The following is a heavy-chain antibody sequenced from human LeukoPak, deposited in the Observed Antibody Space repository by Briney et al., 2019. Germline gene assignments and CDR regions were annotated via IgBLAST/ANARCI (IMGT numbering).Heavy chain of an antibody. J-gene: IGHJ3*02. CDR1: GFTFSSYW. Sequence: PGGSLRLSCAASGFTFSSYWMHWVRQAPGKGLLWVSRINSDGSSTSYADSVKGRFTISRDNAKKTLYLQMNSLRAEDTAVYYCARDGLSETPFDIWGQGTMVTVSS. CDR2: INSDGSST. CDR3: ARDGLSETPFDI. V-gene: IGHV3-74*01.